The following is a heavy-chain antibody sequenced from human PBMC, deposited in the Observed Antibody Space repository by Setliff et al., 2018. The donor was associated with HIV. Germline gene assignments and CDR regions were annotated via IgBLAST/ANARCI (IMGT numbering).Heavy chain of an antibody. CDR3: ARGRGGSYDRPFDY. J-gene: IGHJ4*02. V-gene: IGHV4-34*01. Sequence: PSETLSLTCAVYGGSFSGYYWSWIRQPPGKGLEWIGEINHSGSTNYSPSLKSRVTISVDTSKNQFSLKLNSVTAADTATYYCARGRGGSYDRPFDYWGQGTLVTVSS. CDR1: GGSFSGYY. CDR2: INHSGST. D-gene: IGHD5-12*01.